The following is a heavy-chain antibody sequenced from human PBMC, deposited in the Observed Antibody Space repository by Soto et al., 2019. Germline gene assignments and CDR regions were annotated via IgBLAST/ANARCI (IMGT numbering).Heavy chain of an antibody. V-gene: IGHV3-30*18. D-gene: IGHD2-2*01. CDR1: GFTFSSYV. J-gene: IGHJ6*02. Sequence: QVQLVESGGGVVQPGRSLRLSCAASGFTFSSYVMHWVRQAPGKGLEWVAVISYDGSNKYYADSVKGRFTISRDNSKHTLFLQMNGLSPEDTAVYYCAKDLEGYCSSTSCYTYFGLDVWGQGTTGTVSS. CDR3: AKDLEGYCSSTSCYTYFGLDV. CDR2: ISYDGSNK.